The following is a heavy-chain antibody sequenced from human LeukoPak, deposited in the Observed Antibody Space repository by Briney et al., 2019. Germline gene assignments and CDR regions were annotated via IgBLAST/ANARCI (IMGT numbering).Heavy chain of an antibody. Sequence: QPGGSLRLSCAASGFTFDDSAMHWVRQAPGKGLEWVSGINWNSDTIVYADSVKGRFTISRDNAKNSLYLQMNSLRPEDTAVYYCARDQDWNDRGGLDYWGQGTLVTVSS. CDR3: ARDQDWNDRGGLDY. V-gene: IGHV3-9*01. D-gene: IGHD1-1*01. CDR2: INWNSDTI. CDR1: GFTFDDSA. J-gene: IGHJ4*02.